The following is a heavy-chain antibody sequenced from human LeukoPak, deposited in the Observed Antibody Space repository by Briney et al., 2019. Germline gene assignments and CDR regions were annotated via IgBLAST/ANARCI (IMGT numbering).Heavy chain of an antibody. D-gene: IGHD1-26*01. CDR2: INHSGST. CDR1: GGSFSGYY. Sequence: SETLSLTCAVYGGSFSGYYWSWIRQPPGKGLEWIGEINHSGSTNYNPSLKSRVTISVDTSKNQFSLKLSSVTAADTAVYYCAGSYSGSPPDCWGQGTLVTVSS. CDR3: AGSYSGSPPDC. J-gene: IGHJ4*02. V-gene: IGHV4-34*01.